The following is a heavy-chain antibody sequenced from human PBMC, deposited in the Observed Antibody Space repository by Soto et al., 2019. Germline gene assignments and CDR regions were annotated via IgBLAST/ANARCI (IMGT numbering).Heavy chain of an antibody. Sequence: QVQLVESGGGVVQPGRSLRISCAASGFTFSDYVMHWVRQAPGRGLPWVATISYDGRSEYYEDSVKGRFTIPRDNSKHTLYLQMNSLRTEDSAVYSCAIDGDGVGSLNGFDPWGQGTLVTVSS. CDR1: GFTFSDYV. CDR3: AIDGDGVGSLNGFDP. D-gene: IGHD1-26*01. J-gene: IGHJ5*02. CDR2: ISYDGRSE. V-gene: IGHV3-30*03.